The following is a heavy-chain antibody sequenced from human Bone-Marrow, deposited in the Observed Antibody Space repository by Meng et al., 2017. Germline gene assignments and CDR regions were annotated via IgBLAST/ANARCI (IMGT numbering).Heavy chain of an antibody. CDR3: ARLGPPIAAGDPFDY. J-gene: IGHJ4*02. D-gene: IGHD6-13*01. Sequence: QVQLQESGPGLVKPSGTLSLTCAVASVSISSTNWWGWVRQPPGKGLEWIGEIHQDGYTNYSPSLKSRVTTSVDKSRNQFSLKLTSVTAADTAVYYCARLGPPIAAGDPFDYWGQGTLVTVSS. CDR1: SVSISSTNW. V-gene: IGHV4-4*02. CDR2: IHQDGYT.